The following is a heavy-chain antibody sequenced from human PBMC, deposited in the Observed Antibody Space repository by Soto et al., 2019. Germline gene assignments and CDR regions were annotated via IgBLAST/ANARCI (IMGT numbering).Heavy chain of an antibody. CDR2: ISNDGGIE. Sequence: QVQLVQSGGGVVQPGRSLRLSCAASGFTLSDFAMHWVRQAPGKGLEWVALISNDGGIEHYGDSVRGRFTISRDNSKHVLSLQMTSLRVEDTAWYYWARAVPGMDVWGQGPTVTVSS. CDR3: ARAVPGMDV. J-gene: IGHJ6*02. CDR1: GFTLSDFA. V-gene: IGHV3-30-3*01.